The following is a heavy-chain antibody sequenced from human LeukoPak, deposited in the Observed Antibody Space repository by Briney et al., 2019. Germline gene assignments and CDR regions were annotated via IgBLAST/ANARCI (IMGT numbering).Heavy chain of an antibody. D-gene: IGHD3-10*01. CDR2: SNPNSGGT. J-gene: IGHJ4*02. CDR3: AREADYYGSGSFQPADY. CDR1: GYTVTSYY. Sequence: ASVNVSCKASGYTVTSYYMHWVRQAPGQGLEWMGWSNPNSGGTNYAQKFQGRVTMTRDTSISTAYMELSSPRSEDTAVYYCAREADYYGSGSFQPADYWGQGTLVTVSS. V-gene: IGHV1-2*02.